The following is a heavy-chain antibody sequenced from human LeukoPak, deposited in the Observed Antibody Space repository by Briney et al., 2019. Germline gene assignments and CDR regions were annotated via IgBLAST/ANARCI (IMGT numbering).Heavy chain of an antibody. CDR2: ISSNGGST. V-gene: IGHV3-64*01. CDR1: GFTFSRYA. CDR3: ARVSGYSSGWYPPFDY. Sequence: PGGSLRLSCAASGFTFSRYAMHWVRQAPGKGLEYVSAISSNGGSTYYANSVKGRFTISRDNSKNTLYLQMGSLRAEDMAVYYCARVSGYSSGWYPPFDYWGQGTLVTVSS. J-gene: IGHJ4*02. D-gene: IGHD6-19*01.